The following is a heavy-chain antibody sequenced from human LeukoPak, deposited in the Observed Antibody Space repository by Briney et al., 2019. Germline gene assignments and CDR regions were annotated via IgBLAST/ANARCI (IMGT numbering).Heavy chain of an antibody. V-gene: IGHV1-2*02. J-gene: IGHJ4*02. CDR2: IYPKSGGT. CDR3: ARQSDSSGYRGELDY. Sequence: GASVKVSCKASGYTFTGYYMHWVRQAPGQGLEWMGWIYPKSGGTNYAQNFRGGVTMTRDTSISTGYLEVSGLRSDDTAVYYCARQSDSSGYRGELDYWGQGTLVTVSA. CDR1: GYTFTGYY. D-gene: IGHD3-22*01.